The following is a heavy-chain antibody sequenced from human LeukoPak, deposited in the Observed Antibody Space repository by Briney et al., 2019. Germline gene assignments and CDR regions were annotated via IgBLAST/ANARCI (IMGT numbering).Heavy chain of an antibody. D-gene: IGHD6-25*01. CDR2: IYYSGST. CDR3: ARQNSGARLNV. Sequence: KASETLSLTCTVSGGSISSYYWSWIRQPPGKGLEWIGYIYYSGSTNYNPSLKSRLTISVDTSKNQFSLQLSSVTAADTAVYFCARQNSGARLNVWGQGTTVTVSS. CDR1: GGSISSYY. J-gene: IGHJ6*02. V-gene: IGHV4-59*08.